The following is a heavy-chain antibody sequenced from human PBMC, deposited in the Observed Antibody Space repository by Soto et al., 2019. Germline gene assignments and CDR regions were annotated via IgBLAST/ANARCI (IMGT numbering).Heavy chain of an antibody. V-gene: IGHV4-34*01. D-gene: IGHD1-26*01. Sequence: QVQLQQWGAGLLKPSETLSLTCAVYGGSLSGYYWSWIRQPPGKALEWLGEINHSGNTNYNPSLKSRVTRSVDTSKNQLFLNLSSVTAADTAMYYCARHHVRGRTIAGAAEFWGQGTLVTVSS. CDR3: ARHHVRGRTIAGAAEF. CDR1: GGSLSGYY. CDR2: INHSGNT. J-gene: IGHJ4*02.